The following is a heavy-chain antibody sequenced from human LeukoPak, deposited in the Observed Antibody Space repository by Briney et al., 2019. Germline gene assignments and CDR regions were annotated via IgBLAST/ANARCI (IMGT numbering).Heavy chain of an antibody. CDR1: GFTFSSYE. Sequence: PGGSLRLSCAASGFTFSSYEMNWVRQAPGKGLEWVPYISSSGSSIYYADSVKGRFTISRDNAKNSLYLQMNSLRAEDTAVYYCARVRQTTVTTAYYFDYWGQGTLVTVSS. D-gene: IGHD4-17*01. V-gene: IGHV3-48*03. CDR3: ARVRQTTVTTAYYFDY. J-gene: IGHJ4*02. CDR2: ISSSGSSI.